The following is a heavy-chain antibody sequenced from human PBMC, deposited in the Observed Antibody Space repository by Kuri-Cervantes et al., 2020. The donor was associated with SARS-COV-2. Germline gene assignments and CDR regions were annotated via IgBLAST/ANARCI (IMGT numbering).Heavy chain of an antibody. CDR2: IYYSGST. J-gene: IGHJ6*02. V-gene: IGHV4-59*08. D-gene: IGHD3-3*01. CDR3: ARHGFDFWSGYARTYYYYYGMDV. Sequence: GSLRLSCTASGASIRSYYWSWIRQPPGKGLEWIGYIYYSGSTNYNPSLKSRVTISVDTSKNQFSLKLSSVTAADTAVYYCARHGFDFWSGYARTYYYYYGMDVWGQGTTVTVSS. CDR1: GASIRSYY.